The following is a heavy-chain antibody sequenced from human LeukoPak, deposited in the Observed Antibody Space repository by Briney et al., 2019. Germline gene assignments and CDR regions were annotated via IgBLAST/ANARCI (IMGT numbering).Heavy chain of an antibody. CDR3: ARLTAGTHFDY. V-gene: IGHV4-39*01. CDR2: IYYSGST. CDR1: GGSISSSSYY. J-gene: IGHJ4*02. Sequence: SETLSLTCTVSGGSISSSSYYWGWIRQPPGKGLEWIESIYYSGSTYYNPSLKSRVTISVDTSKNQFSLKLSSVTAADTAVYYCARLTAGTHFDYWGQGTLVTVSS.